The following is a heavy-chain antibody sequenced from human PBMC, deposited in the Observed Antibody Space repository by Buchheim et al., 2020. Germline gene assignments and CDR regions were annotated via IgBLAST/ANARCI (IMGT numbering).Heavy chain of an antibody. V-gene: IGHV3-30*18. CDR3: AKDPPNRSGDAHYYYYGMDV. CDR1: GFTFSSYG. CDR2: ISYDGSNK. J-gene: IGHJ6*02. D-gene: IGHD3-22*01. Sequence: QVPLVESGGGVVQPGRSLRLSCAASGFTFSSYGMHWVRQAPGRGLEWVAVISYDGSNKYYADSVKGRFTISRDNSKKTLYLQMNSLRAEDTAVYYCAKDPPNRSGDAHYYYYGMDVWGQSTT.